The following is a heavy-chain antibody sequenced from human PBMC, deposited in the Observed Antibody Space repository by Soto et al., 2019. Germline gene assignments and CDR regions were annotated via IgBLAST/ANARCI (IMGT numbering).Heavy chain of an antibody. CDR1: GFTFSSYD. J-gene: IGHJ4*02. V-gene: IGHV3-23*04. Sequence: EVQLVESGGGLVQPGGSLILSCAASGFTFSSYDMHWVRQATGKGLEWVSAISGSGGSTYYADSVKGRFTISRDNSKNTLYLQMNSLRDEDTAVYYCANDISRAYYYDSSGYYYPPFDYWGQGTLVTVSS. CDR3: ANDISRAYYYDSSGYYYPPFDY. CDR2: ISGSGGST. D-gene: IGHD3-22*01.